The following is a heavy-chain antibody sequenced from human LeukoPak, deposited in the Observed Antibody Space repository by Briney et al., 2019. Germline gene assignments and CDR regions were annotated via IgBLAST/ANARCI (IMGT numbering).Heavy chain of an antibody. CDR2: ISSSSSYI. J-gene: IGHJ3*02. V-gene: IGHV3-21*01. CDR3: ARDRGMLAAAFDI. CDR1: GFTFSSYS. Sequence: PGGSLRLSCAASGFTFSSYSMTWVRQAPGKGLEWVPSISSSSSYIYYADSVKGRFTISRDNAKNSLYLQMNSLRAEDTAVYYCARDRGMLAAAFDIWGQGTMVTVSS. D-gene: IGHD6-13*01.